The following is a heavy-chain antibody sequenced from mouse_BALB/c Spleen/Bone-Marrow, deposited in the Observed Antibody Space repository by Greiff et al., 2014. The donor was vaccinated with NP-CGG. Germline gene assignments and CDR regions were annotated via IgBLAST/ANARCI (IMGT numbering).Heavy chain of an antibody. J-gene: IGHJ2*01. D-gene: IGHD2-4*01. V-gene: IGHV3-2*02. CDR1: GYSITSDYA. Sequence: EVQLVESGPGLVKPSQFLSLTCTVTGYSITSDYAWNWIRQFPGNILEWMGYISYSGSTSYNPSLKSRISITRDTSKNQFFLQLNSVTTEDTATYYCARYDYDVGYFDYWGQGTTLTVSS. CDR3: ARYDYDVGYFDY. CDR2: ISYSGST.